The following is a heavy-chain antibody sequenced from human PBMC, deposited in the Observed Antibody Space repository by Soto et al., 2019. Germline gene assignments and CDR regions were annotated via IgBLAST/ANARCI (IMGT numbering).Heavy chain of an antibody. CDR3: ARDRVGYDILTGYKAYYYGMDV. J-gene: IGHJ6*02. Sequence: ASETLSLTCTVSGGSVSSGSYYWSWIRQPPGKGLEWIGYIYYSGSTNYNPSLKSRVTISVDTSKNQFSLKLSSVTTADTAVYYCARDRVGYDILTGYKAYYYGMDVWGQGTTVTVSS. V-gene: IGHV4-61*01. D-gene: IGHD3-9*01. CDR2: IYYSGST. CDR1: GGSVSSGSYY.